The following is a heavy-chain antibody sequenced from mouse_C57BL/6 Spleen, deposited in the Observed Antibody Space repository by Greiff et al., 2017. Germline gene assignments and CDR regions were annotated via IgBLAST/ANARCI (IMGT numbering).Heavy chain of an antibody. CDR2: IHPNRGST. CDR3: ARSTGTWYFDV. V-gene: IGHV1-64*01. CDR1: GYTFTSYW. D-gene: IGHD4-1*01. J-gene: IGHJ1*03. Sequence: QVQLQQPGAELVKPGASVKLSCKASGYTFTSYWMHWVKQRPGQGLEWIGMIHPNRGSTNYNEKFKSKATLTVDKSSSTAYMQLSSLTSEDSAVYYCARSTGTWYFDVWGTGTTVTVSS.